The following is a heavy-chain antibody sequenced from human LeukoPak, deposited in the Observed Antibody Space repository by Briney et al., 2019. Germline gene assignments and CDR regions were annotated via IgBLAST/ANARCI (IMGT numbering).Heavy chain of an antibody. J-gene: IGHJ3*02. CDR2: MYGDGKKT. CDR3: AKDRVPDSAWTCDM. V-gene: IGHV3-23*05. Sequence: GGSLRLSCATSGFTFNTYTLTWVRQAPGKGLEWLSSMYGDGKKTFYADSVKGRFTISRDNSRSTLYLQMNGLRVEDTALYYCAKDRVPDSAWTCDMWRQGTMVTV. D-gene: IGHD1-14*01. CDR1: GFTFNTYT.